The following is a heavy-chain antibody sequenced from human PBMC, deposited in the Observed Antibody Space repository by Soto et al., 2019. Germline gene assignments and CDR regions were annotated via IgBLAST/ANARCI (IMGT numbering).Heavy chain of an antibody. Sequence: QVQLVESGGGVVQPGRSLRLSCAASGFTFSRYAIHWVRQAPGKGLEWVAVMSYDGNKKHYADSVKGRFTISRDDSKNTLFLQMSSLRPEDMAIYYCAKDRYFDSYYLDSWGQGTLVTVSS. J-gene: IGHJ4*02. V-gene: IGHV3-30-3*01. CDR2: MSYDGNKK. CDR3: AKDRYFDSYYLDS. CDR1: GFTFSRYA. D-gene: IGHD3-9*01.